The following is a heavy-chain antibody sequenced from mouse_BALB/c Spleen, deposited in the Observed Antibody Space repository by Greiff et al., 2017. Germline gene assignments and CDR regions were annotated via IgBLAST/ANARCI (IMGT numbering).Heavy chain of an antibody. CDR3: ARAYGSSSDFDY. D-gene: IGHD1-1*01. V-gene: IGHV1-7*01. CDR2: INPSTGYT. Sequence: QVQLQQSGAELAKPGASVKMSCKASGYTFTSYWMHWVKQRPGQGLEWIGYINPSTGYTEYNQKFKDKATLTADKSSSTAYMQLSSLTSEDSAVYYCARAYGSSSDFDYWGQGTTLTVSS. J-gene: IGHJ2*01. CDR1: GYTFTSYW.